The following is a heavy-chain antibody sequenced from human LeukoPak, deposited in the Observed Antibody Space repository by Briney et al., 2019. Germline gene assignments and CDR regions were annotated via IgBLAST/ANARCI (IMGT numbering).Heavy chain of an antibody. CDR2: INPNSGGT. J-gene: IGHJ4*02. CDR1: GYTFTGYY. D-gene: IGHD2-2*02. V-gene: IGHV1-2*02. CDR3: ARGPRYIVVVPAAIRFDY. Sequence: ASVKVSCKASGYTFTGYYMHWVRQAPGQGLAWMGWINPNSGGTNYAQKFQGRVTMTRDTSISTAYMELSRLRSDDTAVYYCARGPRYIVVVPAAIRFDYWGQGTLVTVSS.